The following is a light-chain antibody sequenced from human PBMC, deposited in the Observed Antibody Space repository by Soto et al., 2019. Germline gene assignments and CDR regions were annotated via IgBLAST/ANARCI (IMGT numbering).Light chain of an antibody. Sequence: DIQMTQSPSTLSASIGDTVTITCRTSQSVDTWLAWYQHKAGKAPKLLIYRASSLATGVPSRFSGSGSGTAFTLTITSLQPDDFVTYYCQHYNDYSRVFGQGTQVEIK. CDR2: RAS. CDR1: QSVDTW. V-gene: IGKV1-5*03. CDR3: QHYNDYSRV. J-gene: IGKJ1*01.